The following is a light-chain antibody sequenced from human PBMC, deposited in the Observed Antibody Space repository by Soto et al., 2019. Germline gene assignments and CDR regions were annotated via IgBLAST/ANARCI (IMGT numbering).Light chain of an antibody. CDR3: AAWDDSLNGRV. CDR2: SNN. J-gene: IGLJ1*01. Sequence: SLLTQPPSASGTPGQRVTISCSGSSSNIGSNTVNWYQQLPGTAPKLLIYSNNQRPSGVPDRFSGSKSGTSASLAISGLQSEDEADYYCAAWDDSLNGRVFGTGTKVTVL. V-gene: IGLV1-44*01. CDR1: SSNIGSNT.